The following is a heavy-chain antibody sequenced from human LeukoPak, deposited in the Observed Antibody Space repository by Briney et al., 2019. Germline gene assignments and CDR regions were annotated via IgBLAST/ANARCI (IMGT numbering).Heavy chain of an antibody. CDR2: ISSFKGHT. J-gene: IGHJ4*02. Sequence: ASVKVSCKAPGFTFSPNGVSWVRQAPRQGLEWMGWISSFKGHTNYAHKFQGRVTMTTDTSTSTVYMELMSLRSDDTAVYYCARGPGQQLVYYFDSWGQGTLVTVSS. D-gene: IGHD6-13*01. CDR1: GFTFSPNG. CDR3: ARGPGQQLVYYFDS. V-gene: IGHV1-18*01.